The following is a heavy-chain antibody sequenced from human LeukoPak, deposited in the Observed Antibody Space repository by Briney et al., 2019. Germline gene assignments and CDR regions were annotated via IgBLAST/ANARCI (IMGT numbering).Heavy chain of an antibody. V-gene: IGHV3-33*06. CDR1: GFTFSSYG. CDR3: AKDPFKKYDFWSGFDY. J-gene: IGHJ4*02. Sequence: GGSLRLSCAASGFTFSSYGMHWVRQAPGKGLEWVAVIWYDGSNKYYADSVKGRFTISRDNSKNTLYLQMNSLRAEDTAVYYCAKDPFKKYDFWSGFDYWGQGTLVTVSS. CDR2: IWYDGSNK. D-gene: IGHD3-3*01.